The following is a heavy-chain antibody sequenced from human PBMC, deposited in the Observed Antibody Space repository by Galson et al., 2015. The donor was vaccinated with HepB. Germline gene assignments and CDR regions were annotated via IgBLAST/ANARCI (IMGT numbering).Heavy chain of an antibody. CDR2: ISAYNGNT. Sequence: SVKVSCKASGYTFTTYGISWVRQAPGQGLEWMGWISAYNGNTNYAQKLQGRVTMTTDTSTSTAYMEPRSLRSDDTAVYYCARNIVVVPAAIAGPSWFDPWGQGTLVTVSS. CDR1: GYTFTTYG. V-gene: IGHV1-18*01. D-gene: IGHD2-2*01. J-gene: IGHJ5*02. CDR3: ARNIVVVPAAIAGPSWFDP.